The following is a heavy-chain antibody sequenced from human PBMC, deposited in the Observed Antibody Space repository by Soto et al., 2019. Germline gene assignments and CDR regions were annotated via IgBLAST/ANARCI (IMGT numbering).Heavy chain of an antibody. CDR1: GFRFSDHS. CDR2: ISSNSDTT. CDR3: ARLPKGSLVTA. D-gene: IGHD2-21*02. J-gene: IGHJ4*02. V-gene: IGHV3-48*02. Sequence: LVASGGDLVYPGGSLRLSCVASGFRFSDHSMNWVRQAPGKGLQWISYISSNSDTTYYADSVKGRFTVSRDNAKNALFLQMNSLRDDDTATYYCARLPKGSLVTAWGQGARVTVSS.